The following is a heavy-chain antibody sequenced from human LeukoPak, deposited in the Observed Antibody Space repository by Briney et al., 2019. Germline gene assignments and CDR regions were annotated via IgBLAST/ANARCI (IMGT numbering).Heavy chain of an antibody. V-gene: IGHV1-69*13. CDR3: AKTLVPVEYYYYYYGMDV. Sequence: ASVKVSCKASGGTFSSYAISWVRQAPGQGLEWMGGIIPIFGTTNYAQKFQGRVTITADESTSTAYMELSSLRSEDTAVYYCAKTLVPVEYYYYYYGMDVWGQGTTVTVSS. CDR2: IIPIFGTT. CDR1: GGTFSSYA. J-gene: IGHJ6*02. D-gene: IGHD6-13*01.